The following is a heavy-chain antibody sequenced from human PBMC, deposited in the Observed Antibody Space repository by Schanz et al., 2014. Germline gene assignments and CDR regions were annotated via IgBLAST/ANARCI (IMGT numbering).Heavy chain of an antibody. V-gene: IGHV1-69*08. Sequence: QVHLVQSGAEVKKPGSSVKVSCKASGGTFSSDTFSWVRQAPGQGLEWMGRIVPIAGITNYAQRFQGRVTITADKCSDTAYMELSSLRSEDTAVYYCAREVGLYDRGWFDPWGQGTLXTVSS. CDR1: GGTFSSDT. CDR2: IVPIAGIT. D-gene: IGHD3-22*01. CDR3: AREVGLYDRGWFDP. J-gene: IGHJ5*02.